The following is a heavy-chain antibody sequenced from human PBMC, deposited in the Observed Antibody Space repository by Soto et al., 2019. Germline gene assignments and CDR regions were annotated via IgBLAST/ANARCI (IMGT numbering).Heavy chain of an antibody. V-gene: IGHV5-51*01. CDR2: IYPGDSNT. CDR1: VYNFTDYW. Sequence: EVQLVQSGAEVKKPGESLKISCRGSVYNFTDYWIGWVRQMPGKGLEWMGIIYPGDSNTRYSPSFQGQVNISADKSITTAYLHWSSLKASDSAIYYCARCPAARQWLLCDFWGQGT. D-gene: IGHD2-2*01. CDR3: ARCPAARQWLLCDF. J-gene: IGHJ4*02.